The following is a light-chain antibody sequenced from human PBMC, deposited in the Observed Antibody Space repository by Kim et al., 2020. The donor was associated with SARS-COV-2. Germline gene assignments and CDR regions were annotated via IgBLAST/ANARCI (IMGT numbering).Light chain of an antibody. V-gene: IGLV3-1*01. CDR1: KLENKY. CDR3: QAWDTNTVV. Sequence: SYELTQPPSVSVSLGQTASISCSGDKLENKYVSWYQQKAGQSPILVIYQDVKRPSGIPERFSGSNSGNTATLTISGTQAMDEADYYCQAWDTNTVVFGGG. CDR2: QDV. J-gene: IGLJ2*01.